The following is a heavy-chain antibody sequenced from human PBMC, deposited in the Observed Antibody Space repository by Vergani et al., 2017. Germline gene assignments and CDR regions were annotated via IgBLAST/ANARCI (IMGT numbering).Heavy chain of an antibody. D-gene: IGHD3-22*01. Sequence: QVQLQESGPGLVKTSQTLSLTRSVSGDSISSGVYYWNWIRQHPGKGLEWIGYIYSTGSTHHNPSLRRRINMSVDTSKNQFSLKLNSVTAADTAMYYCARMGGYDEGDAFRIGYFDSWGPGILVTVSS. CDR2: IYSTGST. V-gene: IGHV4-31*03. CDR1: GDSISSGVYY. CDR3: ARMGGYDEGDAFRIGYFDS. J-gene: IGHJ4*02.